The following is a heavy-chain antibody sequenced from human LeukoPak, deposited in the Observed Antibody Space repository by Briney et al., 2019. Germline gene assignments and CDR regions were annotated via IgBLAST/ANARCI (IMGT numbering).Heavy chain of an antibody. D-gene: IGHD6-13*01. CDR2: IHHSGST. Sequence: PSETLSLTCAVYGASFRSYYWGWIRQPPGKGLEWNGEIHHSGSTNYNPSLKSRVTISVDTSNVWFSLQLSSVPAVLPAVYYCARCGYSSSWMRAEYFQHWGQGTLVTVSS. CDR3: ARCGYSSSWMRAEYFQH. CDR1: GASFRSYY. V-gene: IGHV4-34*01. J-gene: IGHJ1*01.